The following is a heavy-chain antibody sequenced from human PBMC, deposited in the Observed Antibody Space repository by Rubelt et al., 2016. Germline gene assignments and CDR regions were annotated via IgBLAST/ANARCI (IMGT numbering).Heavy chain of an antibody. J-gene: IGHJ4*02. CDR2: IYYSGST. D-gene: IGHD3-3*01. V-gene: IGHV4-39*01. CDR3: ARGRFLEWLPPDY. CDR1: GGSISSSSYY. Sequence: QLQLQESGPGLVKPSETLSLTCTVSGGSISSSSYYWGWIRQPPGKGLEWIRSIYYSGSTYYNPSLKSRVTISVDTSKNQFSLKRSSVTAADTAVYYCARGRFLEWLPPDYWGQGTLVTVSS.